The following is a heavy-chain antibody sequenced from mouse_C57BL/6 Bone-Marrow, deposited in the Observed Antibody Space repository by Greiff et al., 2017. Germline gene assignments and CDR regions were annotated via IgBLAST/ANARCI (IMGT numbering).Heavy chain of an antibody. CDR3: ARFYYGSSYWYFDV. CDR1: GYTFTNYW. D-gene: IGHD1-1*01. J-gene: IGHJ1*01. V-gene: IGHV1-63*02. CDR2: IYPGGGYT. Sequence: QVQLQQSGAELVRPGTSVKISCKASGYTFTNYWLGWVKQRPGHGLEWIGDIYPGGGYTNYNEKFKGKATLTADTSSSTAYMQLSILTSEDSAVYFCARFYYGSSYWYFDVWGAGTTVTVSS.